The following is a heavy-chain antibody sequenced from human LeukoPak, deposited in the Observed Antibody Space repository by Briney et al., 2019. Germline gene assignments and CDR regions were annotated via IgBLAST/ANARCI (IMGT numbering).Heavy chain of an antibody. CDR1: GGTFTSYT. D-gene: IGHD3-9*01. Sequence: SVKVSCKASGGTFTSYTISWVRQAPGQGLEWMGRIIPILGIANYAQKFQGRVTITADKSTSTAYMELSSLRSEDAAVYYCAAAPSRYFGWYYGFDIWGQGTMVTVSS. J-gene: IGHJ3*02. CDR2: IIPILGIA. V-gene: IGHV1-69*02. CDR3: AAAPSRYFGWYYGFDI.